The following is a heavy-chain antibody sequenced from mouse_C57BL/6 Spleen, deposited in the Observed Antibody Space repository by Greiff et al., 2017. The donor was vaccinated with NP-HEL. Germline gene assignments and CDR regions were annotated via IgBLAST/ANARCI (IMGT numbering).Heavy chain of an antibody. CDR2: IYPGDGDT. Sequence: VQVVESGAELVKPGASVKISCKASGYAFSSYWMNWVKQRPGKGLEWIGQIYPGDGDTNYNGKFKGKATLTADKSSSTAYLQLSSLTSEDSAVYFCARGITTVVARYFDVWGTGTTVTVSS. CDR1: GYAFSSYW. CDR3: ARGITTVVARYFDV. V-gene: IGHV1-80*01. D-gene: IGHD1-1*01. J-gene: IGHJ1*03.